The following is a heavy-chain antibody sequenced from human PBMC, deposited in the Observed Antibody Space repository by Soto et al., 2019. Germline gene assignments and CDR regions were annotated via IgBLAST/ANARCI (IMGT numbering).Heavy chain of an antibody. Sequence: QVQLQESGPGLVKPSGTLSLTCVVSGGSISSSNWWSWVRQPPGKGLEWIGEIYHTGSTKHNPSLKSRVTISVDESKNQFSLRLSSVTAADTAVYYCARGSNWFDPWGQGTLVTVSS. CDR2: IYHTGST. J-gene: IGHJ5*02. V-gene: IGHV4-4*02. CDR3: ARGSNWFDP. CDR1: GGSISSSNW.